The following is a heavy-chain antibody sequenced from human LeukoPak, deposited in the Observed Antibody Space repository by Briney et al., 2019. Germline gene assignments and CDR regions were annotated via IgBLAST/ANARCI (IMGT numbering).Heavy chain of an antibody. Sequence: PSETLSLTCSVSGGSISGGYFYRSWIRQPAGKGLEWIGRIYSSGTTDYNPSLKSRVTISVDTSKNRFSLELSSVTAADTAVYYCARGGDGYNYFEYWGQGTLVTVSS. CDR2: IYSSGTT. J-gene: IGHJ4*02. CDR3: ARGGDGYNYFEY. V-gene: IGHV4-61*02. CDR1: GGSISGGYFY. D-gene: IGHD5-24*01.